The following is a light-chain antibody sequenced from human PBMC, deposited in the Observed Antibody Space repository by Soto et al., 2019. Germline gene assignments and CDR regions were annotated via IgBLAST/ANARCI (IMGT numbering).Light chain of an antibody. J-gene: IGLJ3*02. V-gene: IGLV4-69*01. CDR2: LNSDGSH. CDR3: QTWGTGLLV. Sequence: QAVLTQSPSASASLGASVKLTCTLSSGHSSYAIAWHQQQPEKGPRYLMKLNSDGSHSKGDGIPDRFSGSSSGAERYLTISILQSEDEADYYCQTWGTGLLVFGGGTQLTV. CDR1: SGHSSYA.